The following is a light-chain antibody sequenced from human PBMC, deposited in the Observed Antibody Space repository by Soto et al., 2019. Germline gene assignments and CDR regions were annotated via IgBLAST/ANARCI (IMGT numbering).Light chain of an antibody. CDR1: QRINIY. CDR3: QQSFSTPT. J-gene: IGKJ5*01. V-gene: IGKV1-39*01. Sequence: DIQMTQSPSSLSTSVGDRVTITYRASQRINIYLNWYRQKPGKAPELLIYSASNLQSGVPSRFSGSGSGTDFTLTISSLQPEDFATYYCQQSFSTPTFGQGTRLE. CDR2: SAS.